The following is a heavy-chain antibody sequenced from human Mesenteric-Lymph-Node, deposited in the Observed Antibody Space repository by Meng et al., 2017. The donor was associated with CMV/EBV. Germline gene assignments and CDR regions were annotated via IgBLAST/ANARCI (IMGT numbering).Heavy chain of an antibody. Sequence: GESLKISCAASGFTFSSDAMRWVRQAPGKGLEWVSAISGDGSRAYYADSVKGRFTISRDNSKNTLYLEMNSLRPEDTAVYYCAKDEGVEWLLSYYYYYVMDVWGQGTTVTVSS. CDR3: AKDEGVEWLLSYYYYYVMDV. J-gene: IGHJ6*02. CDR1: GFTFSSDA. D-gene: IGHD3-3*01. CDR2: ISGDGSRA. V-gene: IGHV3-23*01.